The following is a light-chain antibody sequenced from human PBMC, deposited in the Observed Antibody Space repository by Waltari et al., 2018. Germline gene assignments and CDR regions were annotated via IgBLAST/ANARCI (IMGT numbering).Light chain of an antibody. V-gene: IGLV2-14*01. CDR3: SSYTSSSTLV. CDR2: EVS. CDR1: SRDVGGYNF. Sequence: QSALTQPASVSGSPGQSITISCTGTSRDVGGYNFVSWYQQHPGKVPKLLIYEVSNRPSGVSNRFSGSKSGNTASLTISGLQAEDEADYYCSSYTSSSTLVIGTGTKVTVL. J-gene: IGLJ1*01.